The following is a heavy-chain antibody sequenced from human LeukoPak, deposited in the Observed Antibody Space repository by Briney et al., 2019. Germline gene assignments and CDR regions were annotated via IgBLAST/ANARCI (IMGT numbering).Heavy chain of an antibody. J-gene: IGHJ4*02. CDR3: ARDRGCSSTSCYVFDY. CDR2: IYYSGST. V-gene: IGHV4-59*12. Sequence: SETLSLTCTVSGGSICIYYWSWIRQPPGKGLEWIGYIYYSGSTNYNPSLKSRVTISVDTSKNQFSLKLTSLTAADTAVYYCARDRGCSSTSCYVFDYWGQGTLVTVSS. D-gene: IGHD2-2*01. CDR1: GGSICIYY.